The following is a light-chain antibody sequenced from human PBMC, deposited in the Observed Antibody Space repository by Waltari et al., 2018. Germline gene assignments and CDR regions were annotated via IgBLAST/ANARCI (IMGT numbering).Light chain of an antibody. CDR2: GAS. J-gene: IGKJ1*01. CDR1: QSVSRF. CDR3: QKYDRLPAT. V-gene: IGKV3-20*01. Sequence: DIVLTQSPGTLSLSPGERGTLSCRASQSVSRFLAWYQQKPGQAPRLLIYGASTRATGIPDRFSGSGSGTDFRLTISRLEPEDFAMYYCQKYDRLPATFGQGTKVEIK.